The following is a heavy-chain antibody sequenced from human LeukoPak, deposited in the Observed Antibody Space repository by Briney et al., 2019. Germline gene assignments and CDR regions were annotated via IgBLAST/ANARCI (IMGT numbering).Heavy chain of an antibody. CDR1: GYTFTGYY. D-gene: IGHD5-18*01. CDR3: ARGGYSSGPGIVTY. J-gene: IGHJ4*02. CDR2: INPNGGGT. Sequence: ASVKVSCKASGYTFTGYYIHWVRQAPGQGLEWMGRINPNGGGTNYAQKFQGRVTMTRYTSITTAYMELSRLRSDDTAVYYCARGGYSSGPGIVTYWGQGTLVTVSS. V-gene: IGHV1-2*06.